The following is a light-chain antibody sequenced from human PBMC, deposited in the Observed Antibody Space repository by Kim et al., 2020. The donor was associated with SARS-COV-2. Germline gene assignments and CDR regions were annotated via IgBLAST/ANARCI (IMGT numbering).Light chain of an antibody. J-gene: IGKJ4*01. CDR1: HGISSY. V-gene: IGKV1-8*01. CDR3: QQYYSYPLT. Sequence: ASTGCKATITCRASHGISSYLAWYQQKPGKAPKLLIYAASTLQSGVPSRFSGSGSGTDFTLTISCLQSEDFATYYCQQYYSYPLTCGGGTKVDIK. CDR2: AAS.